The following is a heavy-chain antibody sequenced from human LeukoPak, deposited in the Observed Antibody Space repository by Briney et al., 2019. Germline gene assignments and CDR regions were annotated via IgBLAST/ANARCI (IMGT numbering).Heavy chain of an antibody. Sequence: GGSLRLSCAASGFTFSSYWMSWVRQAPGKGLEWVANIKQDGSEKYYVDSVKGRFTISRDNAKNSLYLQMNSLRAEDTAVYYCAREWMYYYDSSGLSTHFDYWGQGTLVTVSS. CDR3: AREWMYYYDSSGLSTHFDY. CDR1: GFTFSSYW. CDR2: IKQDGSEK. D-gene: IGHD3-22*01. J-gene: IGHJ4*02. V-gene: IGHV3-7*01.